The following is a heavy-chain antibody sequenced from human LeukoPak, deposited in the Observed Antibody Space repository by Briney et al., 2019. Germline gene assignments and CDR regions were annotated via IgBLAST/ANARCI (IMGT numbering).Heavy chain of an antibody. CDR3: ARGRRRKFDY. CDR1: GGSFSGYY. Sequence: SETLSLTCAVYGGSFSGYYWSWIRQPPGKGLEWIGEINHSGSTNYNPSLKSRVTISVDTSKNQFSLKLSSVTAADTAVYYCARGRRRKFDYWGQGTLVTVSS. CDR2: INHSGST. J-gene: IGHJ4*02. V-gene: IGHV4-34*01.